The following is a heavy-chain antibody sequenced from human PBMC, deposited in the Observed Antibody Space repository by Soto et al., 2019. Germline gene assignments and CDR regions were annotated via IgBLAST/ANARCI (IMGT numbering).Heavy chain of an antibody. J-gene: IGHJ2*01. V-gene: IGHV4-61*03. D-gene: IGHD2-21*01. CDR2: IFYTGVT. Sequence: WTWIRQALQTGLQYIGYIFYTGVTNYNASLSSRVTISPDTSKNHLSLKLNSMTAADTAVYYCVRVLASSFCADLWGRGTLGTVSS. CDR3: VRVLASSFCADL.